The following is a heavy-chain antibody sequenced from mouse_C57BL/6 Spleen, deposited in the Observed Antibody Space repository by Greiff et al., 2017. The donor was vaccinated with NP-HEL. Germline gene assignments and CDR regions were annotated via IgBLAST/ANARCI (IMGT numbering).Heavy chain of an antibody. Sequence: VQRVESGAELVKPGASVKISCKASGYAFSSCWMNWVKQRPGKGLEWIGQIYPGDGDTNYNGKFKGKATLTADKSSSTAYMQLSSLTSEDSAVYFCARWGNYGDYWGQGTTLTVSS. CDR1: GYAFSSCW. CDR3: ARWGNYGDY. D-gene: IGHD2-1*01. CDR2: IYPGDGDT. J-gene: IGHJ2*01. V-gene: IGHV1-80*01.